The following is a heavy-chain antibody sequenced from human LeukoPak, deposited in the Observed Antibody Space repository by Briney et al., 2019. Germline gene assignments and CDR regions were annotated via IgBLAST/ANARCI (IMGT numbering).Heavy chain of an antibody. J-gene: IGHJ5*02. CDR3: ARVLMVRGVMFDP. V-gene: IGHV3-74*01. CDR1: GFTFSMYW. D-gene: IGHD3-10*01. CDR2: INTDGSTT. Sequence: GGSLRLSCAASGFTFSMYWMHWVRQAPGKGLLWVSRINTDGSTTNYADSVKGRFTISRDNAKNTLYLQMNSLRSEDTAVYCCARVLMVRGVMFDPWGQGTLVTVSS.